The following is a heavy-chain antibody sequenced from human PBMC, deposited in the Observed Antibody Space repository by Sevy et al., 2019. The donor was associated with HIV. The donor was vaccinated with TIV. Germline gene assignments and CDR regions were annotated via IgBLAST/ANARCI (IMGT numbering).Heavy chain of an antibody. V-gene: IGHV3-7*01. Sequence: GGSLRLSCAASGFTFSSYWMSWVRQAPGKGLEWVANIKQDGSEKYYVDSVKGRFTISRDNAKNSLYLQMNSLRAEDTAVYYCASSLVELSFFYYYYMDVWGKGTTVTVSS. CDR2: IKQDGSEK. D-gene: IGHD3-16*02. J-gene: IGHJ6*03. CDR1: GFTFSSYW. CDR3: ASSLVELSFFYYYYMDV.